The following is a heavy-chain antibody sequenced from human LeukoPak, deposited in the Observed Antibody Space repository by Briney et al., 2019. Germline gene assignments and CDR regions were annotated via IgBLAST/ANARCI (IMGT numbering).Heavy chain of an antibody. V-gene: IGHV3-7*01. CDR2: IKQDGSEK. CDR1: GFTSSGYW. Sequence: VGCLRLSCTASGFTSSGYWTNWVCQAPGKRLEWVANIKQDGSEKYYVDSVKGRFTISRDNTKNSLYLQMNNLRTDDTAVYYCATSRTFDYWGQGTLVTVSS. J-gene: IGHJ4*02. D-gene: IGHD2-2*01. CDR3: ATSRTFDY.